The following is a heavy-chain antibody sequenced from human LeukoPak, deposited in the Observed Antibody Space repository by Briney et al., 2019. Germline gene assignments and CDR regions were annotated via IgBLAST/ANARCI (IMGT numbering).Heavy chain of an antibody. Sequence: GASVKVSCKATGHMFTDYYIHWVRQAPGQGLEWMGWMNIVSGGTKYAQKFQGRVTMTGDTSISTAFMDLTRLRSDDTAVYYCARDSKVTGTSFDSWGQGTLVTVSS. J-gene: IGHJ4*02. CDR1: GHMFTDYY. D-gene: IGHD6-19*01. CDR2: MNIVSGGT. CDR3: ARDSKVTGTSFDS. V-gene: IGHV1-2*02.